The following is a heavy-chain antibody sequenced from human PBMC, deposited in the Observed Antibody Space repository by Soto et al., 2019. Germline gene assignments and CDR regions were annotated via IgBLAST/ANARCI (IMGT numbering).Heavy chain of an antibody. CDR3: ARETVAASPYYFDY. J-gene: IGHJ4*02. V-gene: IGHV1-3*01. Sequence: ASVKVSCKTSGYTFTSYAIHWVRQAPGQRLEWMGYINAGNGNTKYSQKYQGRDTINRDTSASTAYMELNSLRSEDTAVFYCARETVAASPYYFDYWGQGALVTVSS. CDR1: GYTFTSYA. CDR2: INAGNGNT. D-gene: IGHD6-6*01.